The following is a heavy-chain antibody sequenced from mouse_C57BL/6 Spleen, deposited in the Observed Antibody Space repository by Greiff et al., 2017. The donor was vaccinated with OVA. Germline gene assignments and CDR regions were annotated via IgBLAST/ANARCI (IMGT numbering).Heavy chain of an antibody. CDR1: GYTFTEYT. V-gene: IGHV1-62-2*01. J-gene: IGHJ3*01. CDR2: FYSGSGSI. Sequence: QVQLKQSGAELVKPGASVKLSCKASGYTFTEYTIHWVKQRSGQGLEWIGWFYSGSGSIKYNEKFKDKATLTADKSSSTVYMELSRLTSEDSAVYFCARHEDGYYGSSSGFAYWGQGTLVTVSA. CDR3: ARHEDGYYGSSSGFAY. D-gene: IGHD1-1*01.